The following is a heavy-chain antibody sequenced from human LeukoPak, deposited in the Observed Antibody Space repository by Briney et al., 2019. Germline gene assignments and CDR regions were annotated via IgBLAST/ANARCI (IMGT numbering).Heavy chain of an antibody. J-gene: IGHJ4*02. CDR2: ISSSGGST. V-gene: IGHV3-23*01. D-gene: IGHD2-2*01. CDR3: AKALNSGARWYQLLEEFDY. Sequence: PGGSLRLSCAAYGFTFSSYAMSWVRQAPGKGLEWVSAISSSGGSTYYADSVKGRFTISRDNSKHTLYLQMNSLSAEDTAVYYCAKALNSGARWYQLLEEFDYWGQGTLVTVSS. CDR1: GFTFSSYA.